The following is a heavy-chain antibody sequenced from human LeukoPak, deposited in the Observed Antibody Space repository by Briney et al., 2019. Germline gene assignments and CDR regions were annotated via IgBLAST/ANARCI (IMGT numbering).Heavy chain of an antibody. Sequence: GASVKVSCKASGYTFTGYYMHWVRQAPGQGLEWMGGIIPIFGTANYAQKFQGRVTITADESTSTAYMELRSLRSDDTAVYYCARDNGGWYVFDYWGQGTLVTVSS. J-gene: IGHJ4*02. CDR2: IIPIFGTA. V-gene: IGHV1-69*13. CDR1: GYTFTGYY. CDR3: ARDNGGWYVFDY. D-gene: IGHD6-19*01.